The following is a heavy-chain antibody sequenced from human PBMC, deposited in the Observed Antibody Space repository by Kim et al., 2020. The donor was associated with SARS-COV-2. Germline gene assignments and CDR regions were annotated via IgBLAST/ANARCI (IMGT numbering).Heavy chain of an antibody. CDR1: GGSFSGYY. CDR3: ARGTRQWLSRHYYYYMDV. J-gene: IGHJ6*03. V-gene: IGHV4-34*01. CDR2: INHSGST. D-gene: IGHD6-19*01. Sequence: GSLSLTCAVYGGSFSGYYWSWIRQPPGKGLEWIGEINHSGSTNYNPSLKSRVTISVDTSKNQFSLKLSSVTAADTAVYYCARGTRQWLSRHYYYYMDV.